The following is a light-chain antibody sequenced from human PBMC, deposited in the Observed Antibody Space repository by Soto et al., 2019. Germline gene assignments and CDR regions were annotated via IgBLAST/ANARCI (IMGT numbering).Light chain of an antibody. CDR3: QQTLSNPRT. V-gene: IGKV1-39*01. J-gene: IGKJ4*01. Sequence: DIQMTQSPSSLSASLGDRVTVTCRASQKIHNFLSWYQQKPGQAPKLLIFLASTLESGVPSRFGGSGSGTDFTLTISSLQPEDVATYYCQQTLSNPRTSGGGTKVEI. CDR1: QKIHNF. CDR2: LAS.